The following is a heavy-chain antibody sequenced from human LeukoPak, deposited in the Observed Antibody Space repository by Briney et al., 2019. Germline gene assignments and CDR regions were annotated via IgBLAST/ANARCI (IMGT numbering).Heavy chain of an antibody. Sequence: GRSLRLSCAASGFTFSSYAMHWVRQAPGKGLEWVAVISYDGSNKYYADSVKGRFTISRDNSKNTLYLQMNSLRAEDTAVYYCARAQGEPFGGVILFWGQGTLVTVSS. CDR2: ISYDGSNK. CDR1: GFTFSSYA. J-gene: IGHJ4*02. CDR3: ARAQGEPFGGVILF. V-gene: IGHV3-30*04. D-gene: IGHD3-16*02.